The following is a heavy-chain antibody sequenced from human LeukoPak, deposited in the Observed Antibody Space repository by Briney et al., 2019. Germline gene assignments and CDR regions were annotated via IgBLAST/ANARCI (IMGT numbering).Heavy chain of an antibody. V-gene: IGHV3-11*04. CDR1: GFTFSDYY. J-gene: IGHJ4*02. CDR3: ARAPISYCGVDCYYLDY. D-gene: IGHD2-21*02. CDR2: ISPGGGTI. Sequence: GGSLRLSCATSGFTFSDYYMTWVRQTPGKGLESVSNISPGGGTIFYADSVQGRFTISRDNAKNSLFLHLNSLRAEDTAAYYCARAPISYCGVDCYYLDYWGRGTLVTVSS.